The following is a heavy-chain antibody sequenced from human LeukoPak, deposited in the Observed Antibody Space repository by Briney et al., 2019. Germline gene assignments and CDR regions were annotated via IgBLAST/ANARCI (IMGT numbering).Heavy chain of an antibody. CDR2: ISAYNGNT. V-gene: IGHV1-18*01. CDR1: GYTFTSYG. CDR3: ARDPSTYYYDSSGYYSEIDY. Sequence: ASVKVSCKASGYTFTSYGISWVRQAPGQGLEWMGWISAYNGNTNYAQKLQGRVTMTTDTSTSTAYMELRSLRSDDTAVYYCARDPSTYYYDSSGYYSEIDYWGQGTLVTVSS. J-gene: IGHJ4*02. D-gene: IGHD3-22*01.